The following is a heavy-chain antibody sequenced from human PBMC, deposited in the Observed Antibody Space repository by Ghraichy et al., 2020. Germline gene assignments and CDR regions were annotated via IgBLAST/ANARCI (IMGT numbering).Heavy chain of an antibody. CDR3: ARDGSAVAGSGIGY. J-gene: IGHJ4*02. V-gene: IGHV3-21*01. Sequence: GGSLRLSCAASGFTFSSYSMNWVRQAPGKGLEWVSSISSRSSYIYYADSVKGRFTISRDNAKNSLYLQMNSLRAEDTAVYYCARDGSAVAGSGIGYWGQGTLVTVSS. CDR2: ISSRSSYI. CDR1: GFTFSSYS. D-gene: IGHD6-19*01.